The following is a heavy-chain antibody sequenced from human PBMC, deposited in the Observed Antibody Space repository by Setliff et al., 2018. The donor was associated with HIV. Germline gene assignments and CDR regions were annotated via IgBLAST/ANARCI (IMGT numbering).Heavy chain of an antibody. CDR3: ARDLDSSGRDD. V-gene: IGHV3-20*04. CDR2: INWNGGST. Sequence: GGSVRLSCAASGFTFDDYTMTWVRQAPGKGLEWVSGINWNGGSTGYADSVKGRFTISRDNAKNSLYLQMNSLRAEDTALYYCARDLDSSGRDDWGRGTLVTVSS. CDR1: GFTFDDYT. J-gene: IGHJ4*02. D-gene: IGHD3-22*01.